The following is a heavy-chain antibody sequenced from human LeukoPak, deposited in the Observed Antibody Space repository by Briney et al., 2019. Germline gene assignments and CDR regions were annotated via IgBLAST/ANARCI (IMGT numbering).Heavy chain of an antibody. D-gene: IGHD6-13*01. CDR3: ARGYSSSWADPYYFDY. CDR2: IYYSGST. V-gene: IGHV4-39*07. CDR1: GGSISSSSYY. Sequence: SETLSLTCTVSGGSISSSSYYWGWIRQPPGKGLEWIGSIYYSGSTYYNPSLKSRVTISVDTSKNQFSLKLSSVTAADTAVYYCARGYSSSWADPYYFDYWGQGTLITVSS. J-gene: IGHJ4*02.